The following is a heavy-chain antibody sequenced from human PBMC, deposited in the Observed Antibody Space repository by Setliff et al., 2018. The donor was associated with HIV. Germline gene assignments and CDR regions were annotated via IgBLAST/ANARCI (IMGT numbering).Heavy chain of an antibody. CDR3: GRDVHDAAADN. V-gene: IGHV3-74*03. CDR2: INTDGSSA. D-gene: IGHD6-13*01. J-gene: IGHJ4*02. CDR1: GFTFSNSW. Sequence: GSLRLSCAASGFTFSNSWMHWVRQAPGKGLVWVSRINTDGSSATYADSVKGRFTNSRDNARNTLFLQMNSLGVEDTALYYCGRDVHDAAADNWGRGTLVTVSS.